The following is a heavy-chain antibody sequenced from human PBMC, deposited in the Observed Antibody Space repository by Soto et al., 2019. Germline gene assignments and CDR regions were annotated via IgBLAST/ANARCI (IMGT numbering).Heavy chain of an antibody. J-gene: IGHJ6*02. CDR3: AKDRGWLAERYYYGMDV. V-gene: IGHV3-30*18. D-gene: IGHD6-19*01. CDR1: GFTFSSYG. CDR2: ISYDGSNK. Sequence: QVQLVESGGGVVQPGRSLRLSCAASGFTFSSYGMHWVRQAPGKGLEWVAVISYDGSNKYYADSVKGRFTISRDNSKNTLYLQMNSQRAKDTAVYYCAKDRGWLAERYYYGMDVWGQGTAVTVSS.